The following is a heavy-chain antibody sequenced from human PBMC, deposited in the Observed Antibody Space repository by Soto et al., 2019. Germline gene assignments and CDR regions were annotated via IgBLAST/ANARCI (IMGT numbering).Heavy chain of an antibody. J-gene: IGHJ6*02. Sequence: GASVKVSCKASGYTFTGYYMHWVRQAPGQGLEWMGWISPNSGDTEYAQNFQGRVTMTRDTSFNLVYMEMSGLMSDDTAVYYCARDARGTRGFDEMDIWGQGTTVT. CDR3: ARDARGTRGFDEMDI. CDR1: GYTFTGYY. D-gene: IGHD3-9*01. CDR2: ISPNSGDT. V-gene: IGHV1-2*02.